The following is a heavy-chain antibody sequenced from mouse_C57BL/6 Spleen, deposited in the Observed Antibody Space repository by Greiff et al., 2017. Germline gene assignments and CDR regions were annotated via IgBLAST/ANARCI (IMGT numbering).Heavy chain of an antibody. CDR3: AKGRTGDWYFDV. V-gene: IGHV5-12*01. J-gene: IGHJ1*03. CDR1: GFTFSDYY. Sequence: EVQLVESGGGLVQPGGSLKLSCAASGFTFSDYYMYWVRQTPEKRLEWVAYISNGGGSTYYPDTVKGRFTISRDNAKNTLYLQMSRLKAEDTAMYYCAKGRTGDWYFDVWGTGTTVTVSS. D-gene: IGHD4-1*01. CDR2: ISNGGGST.